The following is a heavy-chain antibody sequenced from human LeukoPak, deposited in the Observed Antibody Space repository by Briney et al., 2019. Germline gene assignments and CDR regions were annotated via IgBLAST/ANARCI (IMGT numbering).Heavy chain of an antibody. Sequence: GGSLRLSYAASGFNLSSYWMIWLRQAPGKGLESVAHIKQDGSDKSYVDSVKGRFTISRDNAKNSLYLQMNSLRAEDTAVYYCARFGGSSSLDYWGQGTLVTVSS. CDR3: ARFGGSSSLDY. CDR1: GFNLSSYW. D-gene: IGHD6-6*01. CDR2: IKQDGSDK. V-gene: IGHV3-7*01. J-gene: IGHJ4*02.